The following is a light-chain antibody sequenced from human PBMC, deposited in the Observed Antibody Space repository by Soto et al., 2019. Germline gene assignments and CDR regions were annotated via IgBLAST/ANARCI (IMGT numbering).Light chain of an antibody. J-gene: IGKJ1*01. Sequence: AIRMTQSPSSLSASTGDRVTITCRASQGISSYLAWYQQKPGKAPKLLIYAASTLQSGVPSRFSGSGSGTDFTLTISCLQSEDFATYYCQQYYSYPHWTCGQGTKVEIK. CDR1: QGISSY. CDR2: AAS. CDR3: QQYYSYPHWT. V-gene: IGKV1-8*01.